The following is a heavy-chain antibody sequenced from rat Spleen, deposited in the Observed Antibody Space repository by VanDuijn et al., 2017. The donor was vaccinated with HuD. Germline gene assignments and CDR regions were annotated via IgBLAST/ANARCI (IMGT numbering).Heavy chain of an antibody. CDR3: TSPFRWFAY. J-gene: IGHJ3*01. CDR2: IWGDGST. Sequence: QVQLKESGPGLVQPSQTLSLTCTVSGFSLISYHVSWVRQPPGKGLEWMGGIWGDGSTNYNPALKSRLSISRDTSKSQVFLKLNSLQTEDTAIYFCTSPFRWFAYWGQGTLVTVSS. CDR1: GFSLISYH. V-gene: IGHV2-13*01.